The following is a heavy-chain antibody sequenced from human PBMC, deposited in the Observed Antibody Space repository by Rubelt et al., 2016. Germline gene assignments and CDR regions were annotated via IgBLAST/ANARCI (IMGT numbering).Heavy chain of an antibody. Sequence: QVQLQESGPGLVKPSETLSLTCAVYGGSFSGYYWSWIRQPPGKGLEWIGEINHSGSTNYNPSLKSRVTLAVDTCKNQFSLKLSSVTAADPAVYYCAGSSGHRWGQGTLVTGSS. CDR2: INHSGST. D-gene: IGHD6-19*01. CDR3: AGSSGHR. V-gene: IGHV4-34*01. J-gene: IGHJ4*02. CDR1: GGSFSGYY.